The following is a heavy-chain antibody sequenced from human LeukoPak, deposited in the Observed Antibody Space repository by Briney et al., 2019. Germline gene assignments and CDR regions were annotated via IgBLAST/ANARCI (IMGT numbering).Heavy chain of an antibody. CDR3: AKVSPPLVMVRGALYYFDY. D-gene: IGHD3-10*01. Sequence: PGGSLRLSCAASGFTFSSYAMSWVRQAPAKGLEWVSAISGSGGSTYYADPVKGRFTIPRDNAKNTLYLQMNSLRAEDTAVYYCAKVSPPLVMVRGALYYFDYWGQGTLVTVSS. V-gene: IGHV3-23*01. J-gene: IGHJ4*02. CDR2: ISGSGGST. CDR1: GFTFSSYA.